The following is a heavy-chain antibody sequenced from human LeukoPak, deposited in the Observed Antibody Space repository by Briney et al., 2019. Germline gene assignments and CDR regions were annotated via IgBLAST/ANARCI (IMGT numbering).Heavy chain of an antibody. CDR3: ARDAPSIAVAGTVEYFQH. J-gene: IGHJ1*01. CDR1: GGSVSSGSYY. CDR2: IYYSGST. Sequence: SETLSLTCTVSGGSVSSGSYYWSWIRQPPGKGLEWIGYIYYSGSTNYNPSLKSRVTISVDTSKNQFSLKLSSVTAADTAVYYCARDAPSIAVAGTVEYFQHWGQGTLVTVSS. D-gene: IGHD6-19*01. V-gene: IGHV4-61*01.